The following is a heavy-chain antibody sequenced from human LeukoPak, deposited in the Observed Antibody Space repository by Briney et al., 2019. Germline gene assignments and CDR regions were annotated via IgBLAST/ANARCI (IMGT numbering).Heavy chain of an antibody. CDR3: ARGETMDV. J-gene: IGHJ6*03. CDR1: EFRFETYW. V-gene: IGHV3-7*01. CDR2: INEDGSEK. Sequence: GGSRRLSCVALEFRFETYWMSWVRQAPGKGPEWVAKINEDGSEKHYVGSVRGRFTISRDNADNSLHLQMNSLRREDMAVYYCARGETMDVWGKGTTVTVSS. D-gene: IGHD5-24*01.